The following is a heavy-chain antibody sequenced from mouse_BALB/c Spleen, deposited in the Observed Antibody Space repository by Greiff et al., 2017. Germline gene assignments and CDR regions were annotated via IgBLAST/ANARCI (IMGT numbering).Heavy chain of an antibody. J-gene: IGHJ3*01. Sequence: EVKLMASGGGLVKPGGSLKLSCAASGFTFSDYYMYWVRQTPEKRLEWVATISDGGSYTYYPDSVKGRFTISRDNAKNNLYLQMSSLKSEDTAMYYCARESTMITPWFAYWGQGTLVTVSA. CDR2: ISDGGSYT. CDR3: ARESTMITPWFAY. D-gene: IGHD2-4*01. CDR1: GFTFSDYY. V-gene: IGHV5-4*02.